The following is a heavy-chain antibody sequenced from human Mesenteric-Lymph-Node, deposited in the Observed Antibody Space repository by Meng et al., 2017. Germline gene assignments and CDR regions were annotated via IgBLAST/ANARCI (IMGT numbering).Heavy chain of an antibody. CDR3: TRDPEFTY. J-gene: IGHJ4*02. CDR1: GYTFTTYN. Sequence: QVDLVQSGAEVKKPGASGKVSCKASGYTFTTYNSKWVRQATGQGLEWMGWMSPNTGPPLYAPMFPCRLPLTFAPSMCTPFMELSALSSEDTAVYYCTRDPEFTYWGQGTLVTVSS. D-gene: IGHD3-10*01. V-gene: IGHV1-8*01. CDR2: MSPNTGPP.